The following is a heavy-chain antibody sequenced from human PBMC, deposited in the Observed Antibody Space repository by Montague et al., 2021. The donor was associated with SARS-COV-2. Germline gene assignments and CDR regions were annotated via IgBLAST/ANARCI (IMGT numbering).Heavy chain of an antibody. J-gene: IGHJ6*02. CDR3: AKGTTTGYFYGMDV. Sequence: SSAASVFTFDDYAMHWVRQVPGKGLEWVSGISWNSGRIGYVDSVRGRFTISRDNAKNSLYLQMNSLRAEDTALYFCAKGTTTGYFYGMDVWGQGTTVTVSS. CDR1: VFTFDDYA. V-gene: IGHV3-9*01. CDR2: ISWNSGRI. D-gene: IGHD1-1*01.